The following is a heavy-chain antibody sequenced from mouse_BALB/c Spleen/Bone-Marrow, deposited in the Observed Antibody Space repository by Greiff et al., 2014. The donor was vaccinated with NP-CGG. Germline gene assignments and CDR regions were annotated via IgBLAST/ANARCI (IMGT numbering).Heavy chain of an antibody. CDR2: IWSGGGT. J-gene: IGHJ1*01. CDR1: GFSLTTYG. V-gene: IGHV2-2*02. CDR3: ARKGYTGYFDV. D-gene: IGHD2-2*01. Sequence: VQLQQSGPGLVKPSQSLSITCTVSGFSLTTYGLRWVRQSPGKGLEWLGVIWSGGGTDYNAAFISRLIITKDNSKSQVFFKMNSLQTNDTAMYYCARKGYTGYFDVWGAGTTVTVSS.